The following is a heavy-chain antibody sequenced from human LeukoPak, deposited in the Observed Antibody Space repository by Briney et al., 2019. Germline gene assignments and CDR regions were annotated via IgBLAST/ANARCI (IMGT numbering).Heavy chain of an antibody. CDR1: GFTLSSYA. D-gene: IGHD1-26*01. V-gene: IGHV3-23*03. J-gene: IGHJ4*02. CDR2: IYSGGST. Sequence: GGSLRLSCAASGFTLSSYAMSWVRQAPGKGLEWVSVIYSGGSTYNADSVKGRFTISRDNSKNTLYLQMNSLRAEDTAVYYRAKEWELLRYFDYWGQGTLVTVSS. CDR3: AKEWELLRYFDY.